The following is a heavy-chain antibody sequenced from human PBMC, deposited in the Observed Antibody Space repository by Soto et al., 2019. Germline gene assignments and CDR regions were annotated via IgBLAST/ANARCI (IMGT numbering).Heavy chain of an antibody. Sequence: SGGSLRLSCAASGFTFSSYDMHWVRQATGKGLEWVSAIGTAGDTYYPGSVKGRFTISRENAKNSLYLQMNSLRAGDTAVYYCARSVYSQDYMDVWGQGTLVTVSS. D-gene: IGHD2-15*01. J-gene: IGHJ4*02. CDR1: GFTFSSYD. V-gene: IGHV3-13*01. CDR3: ARSVYSQDYMDV. CDR2: IGTAGDT.